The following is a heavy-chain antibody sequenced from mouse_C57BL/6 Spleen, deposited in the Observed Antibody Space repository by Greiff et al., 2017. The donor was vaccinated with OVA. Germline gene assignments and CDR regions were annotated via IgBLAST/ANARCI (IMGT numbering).Heavy chain of an antibody. CDR2: INPNYGTP. Sequence: EVQLKESGPELVKPGASVKISCKASGYSFTDYNMNWVKPSNGKSLEWLGVINPNYGTPSYNQKFKGKATLTVDQSSSTAYMQLNSLTSEDSAVYYCATAQATAWFAYWGQGTLVTVSA. CDR1: GYSFTDYN. V-gene: IGHV1-39*01. J-gene: IGHJ3*01. D-gene: IGHD3-2*02. CDR3: ATAQATAWFAY.